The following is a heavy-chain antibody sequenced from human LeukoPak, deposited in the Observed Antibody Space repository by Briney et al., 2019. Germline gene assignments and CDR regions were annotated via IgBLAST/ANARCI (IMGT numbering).Heavy chain of an antibody. D-gene: IGHD6-13*01. CDR2: INYSGNT. CDR3: AKSRGSSWPNYYYFDY. V-gene: IGHV4-39*07. Sequence: SETLSLTCTVSGGSISSNRYYWGWIRQPPGKGLEWIGSINYSGNTYYKPSLKSRVTMSVDTSKNQFSLKLSSVTAADTALYYCAKSRGSSWPNYYYFDYWGQGTLVSVSS. CDR1: GGSISSNRYY. J-gene: IGHJ4*02.